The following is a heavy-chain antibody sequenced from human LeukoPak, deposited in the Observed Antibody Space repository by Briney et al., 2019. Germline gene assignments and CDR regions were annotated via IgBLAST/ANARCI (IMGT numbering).Heavy chain of an antibody. D-gene: IGHD6-13*01. CDR2: IGGSVGSM. V-gene: IGHV3-23*01. J-gene: IGHJ4*02. CDR1: GFTFSSYV. Sequence: GGSLRLSCAASGFTFSSYVMSWVRQAPGKGLEWVSNIGGSVGSMFYAASVKGRFAISRDDSKKTLFLQMNNLRVEDTAVYYCAKRGNSWDLFDYWGQGTLVTVSS. CDR3: AKRGNSWDLFDY.